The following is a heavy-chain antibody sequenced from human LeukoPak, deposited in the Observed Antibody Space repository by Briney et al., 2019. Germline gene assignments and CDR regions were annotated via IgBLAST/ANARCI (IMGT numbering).Heavy chain of an antibody. D-gene: IGHD1-26*01. V-gene: IGHV1-46*01. CDR1: GYTFTSYY. Sequence: ASVKVSCKALGYTFTSYYMQWVRQAPGQGLEWMGLIKPSGSSTSYAQKFKGRLSLTRDISTSTDYMELSSLRSEDTAVYYCARDNSVGDTAWWFDPWGQGTLVTVSS. CDR2: IKPSGSST. J-gene: IGHJ5*02. CDR3: ARDNSVGDTAWWFDP.